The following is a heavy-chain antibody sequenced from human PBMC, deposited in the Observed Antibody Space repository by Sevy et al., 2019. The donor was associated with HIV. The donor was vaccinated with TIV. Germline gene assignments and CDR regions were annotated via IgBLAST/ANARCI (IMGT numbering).Heavy chain of an antibody. Sequence: GGSLRLSCAASGFTISGSAMHWVRQASGKGLEWVGRIRSKANSYATAYAASVKGRFTISRDDSKNTAYLQMNSLKTEDTAVYYCIAAPPRDAFDIWGQGTMVTVSS. D-gene: IGHD6-6*01. V-gene: IGHV3-73*01. CDR1: GFTISGSA. J-gene: IGHJ3*02. CDR2: IRSKANSYAT. CDR3: IAAPPRDAFDI.